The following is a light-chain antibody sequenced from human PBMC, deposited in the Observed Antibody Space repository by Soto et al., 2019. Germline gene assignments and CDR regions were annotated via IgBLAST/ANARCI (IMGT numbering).Light chain of an antibody. CDR2: DVT. CDR3: SAWDDSLNGLA. V-gene: IGLV2-11*01. Sequence: QSALTQPRSVSGSPRQSVTISCTGTSSDVGGYNYVSWYQQYPGKAPKLMIYDVTKRSAGVPDRFSGSKSGNTASLTITGLQSEDEADYYCSAWDDSLNGLAFGGGTKLTVL. J-gene: IGLJ2*01. CDR1: SSDVGGYNY.